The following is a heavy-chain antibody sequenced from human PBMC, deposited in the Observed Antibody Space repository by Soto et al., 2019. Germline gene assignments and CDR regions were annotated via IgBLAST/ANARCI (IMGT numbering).Heavy chain of an antibody. J-gene: IGHJ3*02. D-gene: IGHD3-22*01. CDR1: GYTFSSYG. V-gene: IGHV1-18*01. Sequence: QVLLVQSGGEVKKPGASVKVSCKASGYTFSSYGINWVRQAPGQGLEWLGWVSAYNDNIDYAQTFQGRVTMTTDKSTNTAYMELRSLRSDDTAVYYCARGNYYDRRGYFSALDIWGQGTIVTVSS. CDR3: ARGNYYDRRGYFSALDI. CDR2: VSAYNDNI.